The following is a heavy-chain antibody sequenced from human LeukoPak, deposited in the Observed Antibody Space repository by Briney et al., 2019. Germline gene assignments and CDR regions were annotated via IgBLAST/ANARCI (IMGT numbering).Heavy chain of an antibody. V-gene: IGHV3-23*01. CDR3: ARYSSGWYDDY. Sequence: GGSLRLSCAASGFTFDDYAMHWVRQAPGKGLEWVSTISGRGDSTYYADSVKGRFTISRDNSKNTLYLQMNSLRAEDTAVYYCARYSSGWYDDYWGQGTLVTVSS. CDR1: GFTFDDYA. CDR2: ISGRGDST. D-gene: IGHD6-19*01. J-gene: IGHJ4*02.